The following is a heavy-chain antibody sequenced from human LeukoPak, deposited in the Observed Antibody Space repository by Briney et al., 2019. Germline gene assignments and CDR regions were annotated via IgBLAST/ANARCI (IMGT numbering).Heavy chain of an antibody. J-gene: IGHJ6*02. D-gene: IGHD3-10*01. V-gene: IGHV1-8*01. CDR2: MNPNSGNT. CDR3: ARDQSYGSGSYSYGMDV. CDR1: GYTFTSYD. Sequence: ASVKVSCKASGYTFTSYDINWVRQATGQGLEWMGWMNPNSGNTGYAQKFQGRVTMTRDTSTSTVYMELSSLRSEDTAVYYCARDQSYGSGSYSYGMDVWGQGTTVTVSS.